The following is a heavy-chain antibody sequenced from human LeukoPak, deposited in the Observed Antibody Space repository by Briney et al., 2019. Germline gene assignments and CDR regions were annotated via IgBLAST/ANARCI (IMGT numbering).Heavy chain of an antibody. D-gene: IGHD1-26*01. CDR1: GFIFSNYS. CDR3: ARDPYSGSYGNYYYYFMDV. J-gene: IGHJ6*03. Sequence: GGSLRLSCAVSGFIFSNYSMNWVRQPPGKGLEWVSSISAFSSYIYYADSMKGRFTVSRDNAKNSLYLQMNSLRAEDTAVYYCARDPYSGSYGNYYYYFMDVWGKGTTVTISS. CDR2: ISAFSSYI. V-gene: IGHV3-21*01.